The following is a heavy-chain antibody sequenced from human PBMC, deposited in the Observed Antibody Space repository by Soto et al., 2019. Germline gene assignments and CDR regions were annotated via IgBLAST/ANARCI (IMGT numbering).Heavy chain of an antibody. V-gene: IGHV4-4*02. D-gene: IGHD3-22*01. Sequence: ETLSLTCAVSGGSISSSNWWSWVRQPPGKGLEWIGEIYHSGSTNYNPSLKSRVTISVDKSKNQFSLKLSSVTAADTAVYYCARTRQYYYDSSGYSPTNFDYWGQGTLVTVSS. CDR3: ARTRQYYYDSSGYSPTNFDY. CDR2: IYHSGST. J-gene: IGHJ4*02. CDR1: GGSISSSNW.